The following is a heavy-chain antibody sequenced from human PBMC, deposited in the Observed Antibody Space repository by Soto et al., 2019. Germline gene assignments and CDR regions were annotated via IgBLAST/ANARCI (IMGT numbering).Heavy chain of an antibody. CDR2: ISESGGST. CDR3: ARDRSLIFAVPPYGMDV. J-gene: IGHJ6*02. V-gene: IGHV3-48*03. Sequence: GGSLRLSCVVSGFTFSSHEMNWVRQAPGKGPEWVAKISESGGSTSYADSAKGRFTISRDNARDSLYLHMDNLRAEDTAVYYCARDRSLIFAVPPYGMDVWGQGTTVTVSS. D-gene: IGHD3-3*01. CDR1: GFTFSSHE.